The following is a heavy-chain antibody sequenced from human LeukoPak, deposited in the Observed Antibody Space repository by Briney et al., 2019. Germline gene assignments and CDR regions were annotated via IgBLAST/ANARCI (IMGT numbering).Heavy chain of an antibody. CDR3: ANPRYDSSGYYYVD. V-gene: IGHV1-3*01. CDR1: GYTFTDYT. D-gene: IGHD3-22*01. Sequence: ASVKVSCKASGYTFTDYTMHWLRQAPGQRLDWMGWINGGSGYTKYSPEFQGRVTITRDTSASTAYMELSSLRSEDTAVYYCANPRYDSSGYYYVDWGQRTLVTVSS. CDR2: INGGSGYT. J-gene: IGHJ4*02.